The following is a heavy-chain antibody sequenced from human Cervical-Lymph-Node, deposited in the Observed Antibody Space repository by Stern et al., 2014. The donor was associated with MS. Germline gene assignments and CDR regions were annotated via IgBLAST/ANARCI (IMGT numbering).Heavy chain of an antibody. D-gene: IGHD3-9*01. CDR3: ARGPSDWRGFDY. CDR2: IYYSGTT. Sequence: QVQLVESGPGLVKPSQTLSLTCNVSGDSISSGEYYGSWIRQPPGKGLEWIGYIYYSGTTYYNPSLKSRVSMSIDTSKNHFSLRLSSVTAADTAVYFCARGPSDWRGFDYWGQGILVTVSS. J-gene: IGHJ4*02. CDR1: GDSISSGEYY. V-gene: IGHV4-30-4*01.